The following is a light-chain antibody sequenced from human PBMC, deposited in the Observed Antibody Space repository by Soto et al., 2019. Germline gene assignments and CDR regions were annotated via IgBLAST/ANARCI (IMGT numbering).Light chain of an antibody. CDR3: QQLISYPIT. V-gene: IGKV1-9*01. Sequence: IQLTQSPSSLSASVGDRVTITCRASPDISTYLAWYQQKPGKAPKLLISAASTLQSGVPSRFRGSGSGTEFTLTISSLQPEDFATYHCQQLISYPITFGQGTRLET. CDR1: PDISTY. CDR2: AAS. J-gene: IGKJ5*01.